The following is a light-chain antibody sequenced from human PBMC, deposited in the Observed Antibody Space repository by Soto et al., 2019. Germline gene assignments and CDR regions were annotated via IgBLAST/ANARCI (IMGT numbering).Light chain of an antibody. V-gene: IGKV3-11*01. CDR1: QNINNN. Sequence: VLTQSPATLSLSPGERATLSCRASQNINNNIAWYQQKPGQAPRLLIYDASNRATGIAARFSGSGSGTDFTLTISSLESEDFAVYYCQHRNSWPLTFGGGTKVEIK. CDR3: QHRNSWPLT. CDR2: DAS. J-gene: IGKJ4*01.